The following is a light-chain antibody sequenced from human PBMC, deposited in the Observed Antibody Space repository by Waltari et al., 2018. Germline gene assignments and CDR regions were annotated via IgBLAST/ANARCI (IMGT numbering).Light chain of an antibody. Sequence: EIVLTQSPDTLSSSPGERATLSCRASQSVTNYLAWYQQKPGQAPRVLLYSASNRATGVPAMFSGSGSGTDFTLTISSLEPEYFAVYYCQQRSNWPRTFGQGTKVEVK. CDR1: QSVTNY. CDR3: QQRSNWPRT. V-gene: IGKV3-11*01. J-gene: IGKJ1*01. CDR2: SAS.